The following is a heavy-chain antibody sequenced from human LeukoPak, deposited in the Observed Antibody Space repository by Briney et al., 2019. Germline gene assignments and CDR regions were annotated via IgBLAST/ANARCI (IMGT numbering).Heavy chain of an antibody. CDR2: MNPNSGNT. D-gene: IGHD6-19*01. J-gene: IGHJ6*02. CDR3: AREGAGHHDYYYYYGMDV. CDR1: GYTFTSYD. V-gene: IGHV1-8*01. Sequence: ASVKVSCKASGYTFTSYDINWVRQATGQGLEWMGWMNPNSGNTGYAQKFQGRVTMTRNTSISTAYMELSSLRSEDTAVYYCAREGAGHHDYYYYYGMDVWGQGSTVTVSS.